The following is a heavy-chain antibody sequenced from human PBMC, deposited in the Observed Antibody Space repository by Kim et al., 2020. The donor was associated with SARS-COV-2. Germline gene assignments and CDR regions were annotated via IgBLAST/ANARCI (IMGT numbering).Heavy chain of an antibody. V-gene: IGHV4-59*01. D-gene: IGHD1-26*01. J-gene: IGHJ4*02. Sequence: YNPSLKSRVTISVDTSKNQFSLKLSSVTAADTAVYYCARVISGSYFVFDYWGQGTLVTVSS. CDR3: ARVISGSYFVFDY.